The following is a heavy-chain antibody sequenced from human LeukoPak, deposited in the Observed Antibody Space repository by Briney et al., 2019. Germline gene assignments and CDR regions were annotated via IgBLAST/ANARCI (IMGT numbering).Heavy chain of an antibody. J-gene: IGHJ4*02. V-gene: IGHV6-1*01. D-gene: IGHD6-13*01. CDR2: TYYRSKWYN. Sequence: SQTLSLTCALSGDSVSSDGAAWNWIRQPPSRGLEWLGWTYYRSKWYNDYAVSVKSRVTINPDTSKNQFSLQLNSVTPEDTAVYYCARAFSSSWSSLRYYFDYWGQGTLVTVSS. CDR3: ARAFSSSWSSLRYYFDY. CDR1: GDSVSSDGAA.